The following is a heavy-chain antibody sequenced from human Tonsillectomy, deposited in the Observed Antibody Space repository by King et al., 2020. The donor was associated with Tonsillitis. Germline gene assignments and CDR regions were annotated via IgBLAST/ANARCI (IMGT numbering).Heavy chain of an antibody. V-gene: IGHV3-21*01. CDR1: GFTFSSYS. D-gene: IGHD1-26*01. CDR2: ISSGSSYI. CDR3: ARDLEVWEELLGGDGMAENAFDI. J-gene: IGHJ3*02. Sequence: VQLVESGGGLVKPGGSLRLSCAASGFTFSSYSINWVRQAPGKGLEWVSSISSGSSYIYYADSVKGRFTISRDNAKNSLYLQMNSLRAEDTAVYYCARDLEVWEELLGGDGMAENAFDIWGQGTMVTVSS.